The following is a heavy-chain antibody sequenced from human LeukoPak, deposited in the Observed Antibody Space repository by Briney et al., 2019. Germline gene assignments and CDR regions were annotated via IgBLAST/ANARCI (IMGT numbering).Heavy chain of an antibody. J-gene: IGHJ4*02. CDR1: GDSVPSYSAA. V-gene: IGHV6-1*01. Sequence: SQTLSLTCAISGDSVPSYSAAWNWIRQSPSRGLEWLGRTYYRSKWYNDYAVSVKSRITIIPDTSKNQFSLQLNSVTPEDTAVYYCARDGPSSGYFLPFDYWGQGTQVTVSS. CDR3: ARDGPSSGYFLPFDY. D-gene: IGHD3-22*01. CDR2: TYYRSKWYN.